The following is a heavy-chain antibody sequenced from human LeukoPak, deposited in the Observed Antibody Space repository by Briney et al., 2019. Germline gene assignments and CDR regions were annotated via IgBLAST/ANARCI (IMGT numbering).Heavy chain of an antibody. D-gene: IGHD2-2*01. J-gene: IGHJ4*02. V-gene: IGHV3-7*01. CDR3: AKDLRCSSTSCYPFGY. CDR1: GFSFSQYY. Sequence: GGSLRLSCAVSGFSFSQYYMGWVRQAPGKGLEWVAIIESNGSDRKYVDSVKGRFTISRDNSKNTLYPQMNSLRAEDTAVYYCAKDLRCSSTSCYPFGYWGQGTLVTVSS. CDR2: IESNGSDR.